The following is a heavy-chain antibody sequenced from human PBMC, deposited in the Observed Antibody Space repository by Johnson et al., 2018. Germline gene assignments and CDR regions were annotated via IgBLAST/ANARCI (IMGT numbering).Heavy chain of an antibody. V-gene: IGHV3-33*01. Sequence: QVQLVESGGGVVQPGRSLRLSCAASGFVFSGFAMHWVRQPPGKGLEWVAIIWYDGRQKYYADFVKGRLTISRDNSKNIVDLVMSSLRVDDTAVYFCAREGDGDHGMEGWWQGTTVSVTS. CDR2: IWYDGRQK. CDR3: AREGDGDHGMEG. J-gene: IGHJ6*01. CDR1: GFVFSGFA. D-gene: IGHD4-17*01.